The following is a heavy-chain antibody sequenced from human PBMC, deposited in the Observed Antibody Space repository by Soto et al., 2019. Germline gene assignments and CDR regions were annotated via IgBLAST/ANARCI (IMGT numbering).Heavy chain of an antibody. V-gene: IGHV4-61*01. CDR2: IYYSGST. CDR3: ARALYYYDSSGYYADAFDI. J-gene: IGHJ3*02. CDR1: CGSVISGSYY. Sequence: SETLSLTCTFSCGSVISGSYYWSWIRQPPGKGLEWIGYIYYSGSTNYNPSLKSRVTISVDTSKNQFSLKLSSVTAADTAVYYCARALYYYDSSGYYADAFDIWGQGTMVTVSS. D-gene: IGHD3-22*01.